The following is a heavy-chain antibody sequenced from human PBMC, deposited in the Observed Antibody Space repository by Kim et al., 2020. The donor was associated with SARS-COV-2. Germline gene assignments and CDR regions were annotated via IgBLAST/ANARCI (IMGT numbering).Heavy chain of an antibody. D-gene: IGHD3-16*02. V-gene: IGHV3-30*07. CDR3: ASITPMITFGGVIVPPF. J-gene: IGHJ4*02. Sequence: VKGRFTISRDNSKNTLYLQMNSLRAEDTAVYYCASITPMITFGGVIVPPFWGQGTLVTVSS.